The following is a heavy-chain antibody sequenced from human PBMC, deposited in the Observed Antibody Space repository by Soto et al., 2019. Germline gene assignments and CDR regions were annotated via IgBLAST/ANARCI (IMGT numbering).Heavy chain of an antibody. Sequence: QVQLVQSGAEVKKPGASVKVSFKAYGYTFTNYDINWVRRASGQGLEWMGWMNPKSGNTGYAQHFQGRLTMTRSTSISTAYMELSSRRSEDTAVYYCVRVYGEIDYWGQGTLVTVSS. V-gene: IGHV1-8*01. CDR1: GYTFTNYD. CDR3: VRVYGEIDY. D-gene: IGHD4-17*01. CDR2: MNPKSGNT. J-gene: IGHJ4*02.